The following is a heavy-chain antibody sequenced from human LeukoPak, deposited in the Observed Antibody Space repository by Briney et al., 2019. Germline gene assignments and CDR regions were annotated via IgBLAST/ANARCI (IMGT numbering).Heavy chain of an antibody. CDR1: GGSVSSGSYY. D-gene: IGHD6-13*01. CDR3: ARDVGYRSNWYKEWRYVVGGLDI. Sequence: KSSETLSLTCTVSGGSVSSGSYYWSWIRQPPGKGLEWIGYIYYSGSTNYNPSLKSRVTISVDTSKNQFSLKLSSVTAADTAVYYCARDVGYRSNWYKEWRYVVGGLDIWGQGTMVTVSS. J-gene: IGHJ3*02. V-gene: IGHV4-61*01. CDR2: IYYSGST.